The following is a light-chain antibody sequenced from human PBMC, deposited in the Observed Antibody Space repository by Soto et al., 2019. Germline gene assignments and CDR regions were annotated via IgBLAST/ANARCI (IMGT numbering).Light chain of an antibody. Sequence: DIQMTQSPSTLSASVGDRVTITCRASQSINTWLAWYQQKPGKAPKLLIYATSNLQGGVPSRFSGSGSGTDFTLTIGSLQPEDSATYYCQQSSSFPLTFGPGTKVDIK. CDR1: QSINTW. V-gene: IGKV1-12*01. J-gene: IGKJ3*01. CDR2: ATS. CDR3: QQSSSFPLT.